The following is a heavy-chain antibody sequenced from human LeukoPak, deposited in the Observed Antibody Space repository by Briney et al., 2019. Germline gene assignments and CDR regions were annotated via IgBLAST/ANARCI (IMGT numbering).Heavy chain of an antibody. D-gene: IGHD3-10*01. CDR2: INHSGST. CDR3: AGSGSYFSSYYYMDV. V-gene: IGHV4-34*01. J-gene: IGHJ6*03. Sequence: PSETLSLTCAVYGGSFSGYYWSWIRQPPGKGLEWIGEINHSGSTNYNPSLKSRVTISVDTSKNQFSLKLNSVTAADTAVYYCAGSGSYFSSYYYMDVWGKGTTVTVSS. CDR1: GGSFSGYY.